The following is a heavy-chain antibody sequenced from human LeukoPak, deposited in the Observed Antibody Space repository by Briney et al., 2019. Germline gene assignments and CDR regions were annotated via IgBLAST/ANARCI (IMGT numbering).Heavy chain of an antibody. J-gene: IGHJ4*02. CDR3: ARGEARSSGWFIYFDY. V-gene: IGHV3-66*01. CDR1: GFTVSSNY. Sequence: GGSLRLSYAASGFTVSSNYMSWVRQAPGKGLEWASVIYSGGSTYYADSVKGRFTISRDNSKNTLYLQMNSLRAEDTAVYYCARGEARSSGWFIYFDYWGQGTLVTVSS. CDR2: IYSGGST. D-gene: IGHD6-19*01.